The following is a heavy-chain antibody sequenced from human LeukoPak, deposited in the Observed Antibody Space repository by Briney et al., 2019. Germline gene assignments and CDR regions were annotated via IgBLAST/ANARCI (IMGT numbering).Heavy chain of an antibody. J-gene: IGHJ4*02. CDR2: ISTSSLNTI. Sequence: GGSLRLSCAASGFTFSSFGMNWIRQAPGKGLEWISYISTSSLNTIHYADSVKGRFTISRDNAKNSLFLQMNSLRAEDTAVYYCARSLSTDFDYWGQGILVTVSS. V-gene: IGHV3-48*04. D-gene: IGHD5/OR15-5a*01. CDR1: GFTFSSFG. CDR3: ARSLSTDFDY.